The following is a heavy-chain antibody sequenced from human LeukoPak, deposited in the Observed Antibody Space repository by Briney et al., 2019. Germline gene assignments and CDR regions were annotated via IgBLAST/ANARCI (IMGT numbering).Heavy chain of an antibody. V-gene: IGHV3-9*01. J-gene: IGHJ4*02. Sequence: GRSLRLSCTASGFTFDDFAIHWVRQAPGKGLEWVSGISWNSGSIGYADSAKGRFTISRDNAKNSLYLQMNSLRAEDTALYYCAANVDLGYWGQGTLVTVSS. D-gene: IGHD3/OR15-3a*01. CDR2: ISWNSGSI. CDR1: GFTFDDFA. CDR3: AANVDLGY.